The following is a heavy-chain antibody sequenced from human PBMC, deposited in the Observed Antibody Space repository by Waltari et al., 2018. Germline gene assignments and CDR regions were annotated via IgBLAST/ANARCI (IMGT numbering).Heavy chain of an antibody. V-gene: IGHV1-18*01. CDR2: VSCDTGNA. CDR1: GSSFTKSG. J-gene: IGHJ6*02. CDR3: AIGPAFYYGMNV. Sequence: QVQLVQSGAEVKKPGASVRVSCEAAGSSFTKSGITWVRQAPGQGLEWMGWVSCDTGNANYAQKVQDRVSLTIQTSTKTAYMDLRSLKSDDTAIYYCAIGPAFYYGMNVWGQGTMVTVSS. D-gene: IGHD3-16*01.